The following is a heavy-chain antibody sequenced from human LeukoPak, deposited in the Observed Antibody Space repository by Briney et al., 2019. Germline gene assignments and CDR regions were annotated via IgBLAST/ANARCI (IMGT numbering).Heavy chain of an antibody. CDR3: AREYSSSSGRLYDY. CDR2: IAPSSGGT. CDR1: GYTFTGYY. V-gene: IGHV1-2*02. J-gene: IGHJ4*02. D-gene: IGHD6-6*01. Sequence: ASVKVSCKASGYTFTGYYMHWVRQAPGQGLEWMGWIAPSSGGTNYAQKFQGRVTMTRDTSINTAYMELSRLTSDDTAVYYCAREYSSSSGRLYDYWSLGTLVTVSS.